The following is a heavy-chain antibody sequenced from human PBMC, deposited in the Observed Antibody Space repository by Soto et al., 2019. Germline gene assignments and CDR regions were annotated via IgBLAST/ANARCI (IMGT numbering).Heavy chain of an antibody. CDR2: ISLYSDGT. Sequence: ASVTVSCKTSGYTFSNYGITWVRQAPGQPLEWLGWISLYSDGTNYAQKFQGRVSMTTDTSTTTAYMELRSLRSDDTAVYYCARDGGSGSYYPLDYYYYYGMDVWGQGTTVTVSS. CDR1: GYTFSNYG. J-gene: IGHJ6*02. CDR3: ARDGGSGSYYPLDYYYYYGMDV. V-gene: IGHV1-18*01. D-gene: IGHD3-10*01.